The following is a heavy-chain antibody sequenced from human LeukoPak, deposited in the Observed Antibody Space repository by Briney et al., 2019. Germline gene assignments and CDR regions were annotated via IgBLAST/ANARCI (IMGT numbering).Heavy chain of an antibody. J-gene: IGHJ4*02. Sequence: GGSLRLSCAASGFIFSSYSMTWVRQAPGKGLGWVSYISNGGRTIYYADSVKGRFTVFRDNAKNSLYLQMNSLRHEDTAVYYCARECYYDSSGSYYEGGSSDFWGQGTLVTVSP. D-gene: IGHD3-22*01. V-gene: IGHV3-48*02. CDR2: ISNGGRTI. CDR3: ARECYYDSSGSYYEGGSSDF. CDR1: GFIFSSYS.